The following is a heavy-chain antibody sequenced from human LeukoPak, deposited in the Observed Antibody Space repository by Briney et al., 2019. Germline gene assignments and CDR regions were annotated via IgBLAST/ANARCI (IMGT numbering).Heavy chain of an antibody. D-gene: IGHD5-12*01. V-gene: IGHV3-9*01. CDR3: AKDTSIGLYDYGCVDV. CDR1: GFNFDDYG. CDR2: ISWNRRSI. J-gene: IGHJ6*02. Sequence: SGRALRVSCAAPGFNFDDYGMNWGRQAPGKGLEWGSGISWNRRSIGYAGSVKGRFNIYRDNAKNPLYLQMNSLRPEDTALYYCAKDTSIGLYDYGCVDVWGQGTKVTDSS.